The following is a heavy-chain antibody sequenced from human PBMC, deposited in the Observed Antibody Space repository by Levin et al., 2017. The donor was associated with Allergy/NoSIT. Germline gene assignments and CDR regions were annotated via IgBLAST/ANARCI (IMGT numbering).Heavy chain of an antibody. CDR2: VTSSRGYI. CDR1: GFTFSSYS. D-gene: IGHD2-2*01. CDR3: TREGLPAAFDF. Sequence: GGSLRLSCAASGFTFSSYSMNWVRQAPGKGLEWVSSVTSSRGYIYYADSVQGRFTISRDNARNSVYLQMNSLRVEDTAVYYCTREGLPAAFDFWGQGTVVTVSS. V-gene: IGHV3-21*01. J-gene: IGHJ3*01.